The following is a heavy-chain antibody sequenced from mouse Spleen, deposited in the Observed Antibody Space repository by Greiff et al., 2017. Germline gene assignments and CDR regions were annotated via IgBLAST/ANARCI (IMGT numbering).Heavy chain of an antibody. J-gene: IGHJ1*01. CDR3: VRRFDSYVFFDV. Sequence: EVKLMESEGGSVQPGSSMKLSCTASGFTFSDYYMAWVRQVPEKGLEWVANIKYDGTITYYLDSLKSRFIISRDNEKNILYLQMSSLKSEDTATYYCVRRFDSYVFFDVWGAGTTVTVSS. V-gene: IGHV5-16*01. CDR1: GFTFSDYY. D-gene: IGHD2-12*01. CDR2: IKYDGTIT.